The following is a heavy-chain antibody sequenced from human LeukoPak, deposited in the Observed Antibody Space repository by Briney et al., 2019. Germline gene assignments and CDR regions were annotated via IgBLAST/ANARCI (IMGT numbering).Heavy chain of an antibody. D-gene: IGHD5-12*01. CDR3: ARGTWIQFNNYYYYGMDV. J-gene: IGHJ6*02. V-gene: IGHV1-8*01. Sequence: GASVKVSCKASGYTFTSYDINWVRQATGQGVEWMGWMNPNSGNTGYAQRFQGRVTMTRNTSISTAYMELSSLRSEDTAVYYCARGTWIQFNNYYYYGMDVWGQGTTVTVSS. CDR2: MNPNSGNT. CDR1: GYTFTSYD.